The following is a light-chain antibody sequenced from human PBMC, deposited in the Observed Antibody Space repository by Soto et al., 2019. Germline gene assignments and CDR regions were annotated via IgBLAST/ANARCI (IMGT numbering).Light chain of an antibody. Sequence: EIVLTKSRGTLSLSPGERATLSGRGSQSVNSNYLAWYQQKSGQAPRIRIYGASSRATGIPDRFSGSGSGTDFTLTISRLDPEDFAAYYCHQYGSSPLTFGQGTRLEIK. V-gene: IGKV3-20*01. CDR3: HQYGSSPLT. CDR1: QSVNSNY. CDR2: GAS. J-gene: IGKJ5*01.